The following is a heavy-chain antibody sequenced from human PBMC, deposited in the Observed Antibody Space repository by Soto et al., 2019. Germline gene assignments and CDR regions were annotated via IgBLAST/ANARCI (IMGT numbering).Heavy chain of an antibody. CDR3: VRLDGSYYPDY. CDR1: GFTFSDHY. V-gene: IGHV3-72*01. Sequence: EVQLVESGGGLVQPGGSLRLSCAASGFTFSDHYMDWVRQAPGKGLEWVGRAGNKAHSFTTEYAASVKGRFTISREDSKNSLYLQMNSLKTEDTAVYYCVRLDGSYYPDYWGQGTLVTVSS. J-gene: IGHJ4*02. D-gene: IGHD1-26*01. CDR2: AGNKAHSFTT.